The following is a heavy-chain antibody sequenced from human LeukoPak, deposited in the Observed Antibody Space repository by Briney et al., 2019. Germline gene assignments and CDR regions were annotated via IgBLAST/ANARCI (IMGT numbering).Heavy chain of an antibody. CDR1: GFTFSSYA. V-gene: IGHV3-30-3*01. Sequence: GGSLRLSCAASGFTFSSYAMHWVRQAPGKGLEWVAVISYDGSNKYYADSVKGRFTISRDNAKNTLYLQMNSLRAEDTAVYYCARGNYYSMDAWGQGTTVTVSS. J-gene: IGHJ6*02. CDR2: ISYDGSNK. CDR3: ARGNYYSMDA.